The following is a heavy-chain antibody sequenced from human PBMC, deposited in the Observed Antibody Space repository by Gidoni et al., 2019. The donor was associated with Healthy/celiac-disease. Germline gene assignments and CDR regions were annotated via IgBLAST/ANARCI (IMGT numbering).Heavy chain of an antibody. J-gene: IGHJ5*02. D-gene: IGHD2-2*01. Sequence: QVQLVESGGGLVKPGRSLRLSCAASGFTFRDYYMSWIRQAPGKGLEWVSYISSSSSYTNYADSVKGRFTISRDNAKNSLYLQMNSLRAEDTAVYYCARDCSSDQLRDNWFDPWGQGTLVTVSS. CDR2: ISSSSSYT. CDR1: GFTFRDYY. V-gene: IGHV3-11*05. CDR3: ARDCSSDQLRDNWFDP.